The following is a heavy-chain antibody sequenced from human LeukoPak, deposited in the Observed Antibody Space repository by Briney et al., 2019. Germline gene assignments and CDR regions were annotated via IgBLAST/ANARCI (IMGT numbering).Heavy chain of an antibody. CDR1: GFTFSSCG. CDR3: AKGPYAGTFSGFDY. V-gene: IGHV3-23*01. Sequence: GGTLRLSCAASGFTFSSCGMNWVRQAPGKGLEWVSTISGSGGSTYYADSVKGRFTISRDNSKNTLYLQMNSLRAEDTAVYYCAKGPYAGTFSGFDYWGQGTLVTVSS. J-gene: IGHJ4*02. D-gene: IGHD6-13*01. CDR2: ISGSGGST.